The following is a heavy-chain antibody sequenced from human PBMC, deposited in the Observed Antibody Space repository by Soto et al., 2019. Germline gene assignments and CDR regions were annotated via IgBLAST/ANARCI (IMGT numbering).Heavy chain of an antibody. J-gene: IGHJ5*02. CDR2: ISGSGGST. Sequence: PVGSLRLSCAASGFTFSSYAMSWVRHSPGKWLEWVSAISGSGGSTYYADSVKGRFTISRDNSKNTLYLQMNSLRAEDTAVYYCAKNMVRGVIITRGPSSFDPWGQETLFTVSS. CDR3: AKNMVRGVIITRGPSSFDP. V-gene: IGHV3-23*01. CDR1: GFTFSSYA. D-gene: IGHD3-10*01.